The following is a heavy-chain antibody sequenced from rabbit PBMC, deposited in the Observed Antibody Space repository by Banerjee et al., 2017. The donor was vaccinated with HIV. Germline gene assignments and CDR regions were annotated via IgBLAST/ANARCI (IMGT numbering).Heavy chain of an antibody. Sequence: QEQLEESGGGLVKPEGSLTLTCKASGFDLNSFYYVCWVRQAPGKGLELIACIYTTSGSTWYAGWVKCRFTISKTSSTKVALQIASLTAAGTATYFFGRNLAWFIGLNFNLWGPGTLVTVS. D-gene: IGHD5-1*01. J-gene: IGHJ4*01. CDR1: GFDLNSFYY. V-gene: IGHV1S45*01. CDR2: IYTTSGST. CDR3: GRNLAWFIGLNFNL.